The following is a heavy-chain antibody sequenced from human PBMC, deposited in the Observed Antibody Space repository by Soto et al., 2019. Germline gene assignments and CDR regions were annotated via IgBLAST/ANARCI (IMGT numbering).Heavy chain of an antibody. J-gene: IGHJ4*02. D-gene: IGHD5-18*01. V-gene: IGHV3-74*01. CDR1: GFTFSSYW. CDR2: IDTDGSDT. CDR3: ATLNSFGSDY. Sequence: EVRLVESGGGLVQPGGSLRLSCAASGFTFSSYWMHWVRQAPGKGLVWVSYIDTDGSDTIYADSVKGRFTISRDNAKNTVYLQMNSLRVEDTAVYYCATLNSFGSDYWGQGTLVAVSS.